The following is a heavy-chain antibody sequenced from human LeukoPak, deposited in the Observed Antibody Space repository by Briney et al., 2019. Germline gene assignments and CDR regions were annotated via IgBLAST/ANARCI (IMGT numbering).Heavy chain of an antibody. V-gene: IGHV3-48*03. J-gene: IGHJ6*03. CDR1: GFTFSRFE. CDR2: ITSISSST. D-gene: IGHD4-23*01. CDR3: ARDFGDYGGYYYMDL. Sequence: PGGSLRLSCTASGFTFSRFEMSWVRQAPGKGLEWVSYITSISSSTYYADFVKGRFTVSRDNAKNSLYLQMNSLTAEDTAVYYCARDFGDYGGYYYMDLRGKGTMVTVSS.